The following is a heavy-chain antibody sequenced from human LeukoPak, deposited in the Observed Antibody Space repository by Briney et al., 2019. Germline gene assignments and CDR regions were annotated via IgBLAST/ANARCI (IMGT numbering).Heavy chain of an antibody. D-gene: IGHD3-10*01. CDR1: GYTFTSYG. CDR2: ISAYNDNT. V-gene: IGHV1-18*01. Sequence: ASVKVSCKASGYTFTSYGIIWVRQAPGQGLEWMGWISAYNDNTNYAQKFQGRVTITRNTSISTAYMELSSLRSEDTAVYYCARPYGSGSGSRQMSDWGQGTLVTVSS. J-gene: IGHJ4*02. CDR3: ARPYGSGSGSRQMSD.